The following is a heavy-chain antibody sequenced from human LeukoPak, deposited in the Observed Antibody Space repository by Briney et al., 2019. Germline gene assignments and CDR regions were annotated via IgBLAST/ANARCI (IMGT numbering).Heavy chain of an antibody. CDR1: GYTFTSYY. CDR3: ARVAYYGSGSYYKPPYYYYYYMDV. CDR2: INPSGGST. D-gene: IGHD3-10*01. V-gene: IGHV1-46*01. J-gene: IGHJ6*03. Sequence: ASVKVSCKASGYTFTSYYMNWVRQAPGQGLELMGIINPSGGSTSYEQEFQGRVTMSRDTSTSTVYMELSSLRSQDTAVYYCARVAYYGSGSYYKPPYYYYYYMDVWGKGTMVTVSS.